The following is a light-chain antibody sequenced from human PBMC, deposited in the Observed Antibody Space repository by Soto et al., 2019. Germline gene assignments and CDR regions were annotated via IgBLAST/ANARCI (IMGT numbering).Light chain of an antibody. CDR3: QQSYSTLPYT. CDR1: QSISSY. Sequence: DIQMTQSPSSLSASVGDRVTITCRASQSISSYLNWYQQKPGKAPKLLIYAASSLQSGVPSRFCGSGSGTDFTLTISSLQPEDFATYYCQQSYSTLPYTFGQGTKLEIK. CDR2: AAS. V-gene: IGKV1-39*01. J-gene: IGKJ2*01.